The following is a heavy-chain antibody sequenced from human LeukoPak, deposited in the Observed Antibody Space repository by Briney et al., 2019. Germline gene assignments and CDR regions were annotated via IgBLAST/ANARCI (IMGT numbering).Heavy chain of an antibody. D-gene: IGHD5-24*01. CDR3: ARSFSGSREY. V-gene: IGHV3-74*01. CDR1: GFTFSSYG. J-gene: IGHJ4*02. Sequence: GGSLRLSCAASGFTFSSYGMHWVRQAPGKGLVWVSRINTNGGRTDYADSVKGRFTISRDNAKNTVSLQMNSLRAEDAAVYYCARSFSGSREYWGQGTRVTVSS. CDR2: INTNGGRT.